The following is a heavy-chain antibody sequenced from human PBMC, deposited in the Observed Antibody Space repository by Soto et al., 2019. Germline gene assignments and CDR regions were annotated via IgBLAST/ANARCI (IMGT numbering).Heavy chain of an antibody. CDR1: GFTFSNYG. CDR2: IWYDGNNA. J-gene: IGHJ4*02. V-gene: IGHV3-33*01. Sequence: GGSLRLSCAASGFTFSNYGMHWVRQAPGKGLEWVAIIWYDGNNAYYADSVKVRLTISRDNSKNTVYLQMSSLRAEDTAVYYCARGYSSGYSAFDYWGQGILVTVSS. D-gene: IGHD3-22*01. CDR3: ARGYSSGYSAFDY.